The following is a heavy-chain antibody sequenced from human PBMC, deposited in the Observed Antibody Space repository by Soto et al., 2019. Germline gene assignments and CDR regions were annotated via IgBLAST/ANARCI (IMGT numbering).Heavy chain of an antibody. Sequence: EELLVESGGGLVKPGGSLRLSCAASGFAFKYARMTWVRQAPGKGLEWVGHIRSNIDGATTAYAAPVKGRFTISRDESKNTVDLQMNSLITEDTAVYYCTTDWGSGTHYARAFDVWGQGTMVTVSS. D-gene: IGHD3-16*01. CDR2: IRSNIDGATT. J-gene: IGHJ3*01. V-gene: IGHV3-15*01. CDR3: TTDWGSGTHYARAFDV. CDR1: GFAFKYAR.